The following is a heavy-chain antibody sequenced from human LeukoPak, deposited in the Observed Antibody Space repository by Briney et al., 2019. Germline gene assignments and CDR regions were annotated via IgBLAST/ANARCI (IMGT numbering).Heavy chain of an antibody. V-gene: IGHV1-3*01. CDR3: ARDLGCSGGSCYLYYYYGMDV. CDR1: GYTFTSYA. Sequence: GSSVKVSCKAPGYTFTSYAMHWVRQAPGQRVDWMGWINAGKGKTKYSQKFQGRVTITRDTSASTAYMELSSLRSEDPAVYYCARDLGCSGGSCYLYYYYGMDVWGKGTTVTVSS. D-gene: IGHD2-15*01. J-gene: IGHJ6*04. CDR2: INAGKGKT.